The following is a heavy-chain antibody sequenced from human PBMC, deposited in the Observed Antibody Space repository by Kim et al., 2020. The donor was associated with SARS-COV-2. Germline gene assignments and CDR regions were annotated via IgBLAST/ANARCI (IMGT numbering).Heavy chain of an antibody. V-gene: IGHV3-48*03. D-gene: IGHD3-3*01. CDR2: ISSSGSTI. J-gene: IGHJ4*02. Sequence: GGSLRLSCAASGFTFSSYEMNWVRQAPGKGLEWVSYISSSGSTIYYADSVKGRFTISRDNAKNSLYLQMNSLRAEDTAVYYCARGGIRFWSGYRFPLFDYWGQGTLVTVSS. CDR1: GFTFSSYE. CDR3: ARGGIRFWSGYRFPLFDY.